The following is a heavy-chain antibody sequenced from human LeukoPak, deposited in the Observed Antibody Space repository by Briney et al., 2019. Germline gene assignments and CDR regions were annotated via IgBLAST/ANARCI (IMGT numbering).Heavy chain of an antibody. CDR3: VKDPRYSSSSNWFDP. D-gene: IGHD6-6*01. CDR2: ISGSSGST. Sequence: GRSLRLSCAASGFTFSSYAMSWVRQAPGKGLEWVSAISGSSGSTYYADSVKGRFTISRDNAKTTLYLQMNSLRAEDTAVYYCVKDPRYSSSSNWFDPWGQGTLVTVSS. CDR1: GFTFSSYA. V-gene: IGHV3-23*01. J-gene: IGHJ5*02.